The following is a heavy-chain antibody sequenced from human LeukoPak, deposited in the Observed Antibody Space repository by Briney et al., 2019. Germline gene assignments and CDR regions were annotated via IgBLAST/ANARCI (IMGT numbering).Heavy chain of an antibody. Sequence: SVKVSCKASGGTFSSYAISWVRQAPGQGLEWMGRIIPILGIANYAQKFQGRVTITADKSTSTAYMELSSLRSEDTAVYYCARSKGSHGYTVDYWGQGTLVTVSS. CDR3: ARSKGSHGYTVDY. J-gene: IGHJ4*02. D-gene: IGHD5-24*01. CDR2: IIPILGIA. V-gene: IGHV1-69*04. CDR1: GGTFSSYA.